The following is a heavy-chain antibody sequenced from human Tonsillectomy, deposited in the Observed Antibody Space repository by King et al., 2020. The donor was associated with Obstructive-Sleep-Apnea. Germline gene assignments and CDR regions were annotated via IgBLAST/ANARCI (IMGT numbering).Heavy chain of an antibody. D-gene: IGHD2-2*01. CDR2: IYYSGST. V-gene: IGHV4-31*03. Sequence: VQLQESGPGLVKPSQTLSLTCTVSGGSISSGGYYWSWIRQHPGTVLGWIGYIYYSGSTYYNPSLKSRVTISVDTSKNQFSLKLSSVTAADTAVYYCARGFRYQLPEMSYFNYWGQGTLVTVSS. CDR3: ARGFRYQLPEMSYFNY. J-gene: IGHJ4*02. CDR1: GGSISSGGYY.